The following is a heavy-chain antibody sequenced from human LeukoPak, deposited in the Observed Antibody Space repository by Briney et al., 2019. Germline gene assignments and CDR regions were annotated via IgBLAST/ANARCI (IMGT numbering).Heavy chain of an antibody. CDR2: THYSGST. CDR3: GRRTFYDTLTGYKYWYFDL. V-gene: IGHV4-59*01. D-gene: IGHD3-9*01. Sequence: SETLSLICTVSGGSISSYYWSWIRQPPGKRLEWIGYTHYSGSTDKNPSLWSRVTISVDTPKNQISLKLSSVTALATAVYYCGRRTFYDTLTGYKYWYFDLWGRGTLVTVSS. J-gene: IGHJ2*01. CDR1: GGSISSYY.